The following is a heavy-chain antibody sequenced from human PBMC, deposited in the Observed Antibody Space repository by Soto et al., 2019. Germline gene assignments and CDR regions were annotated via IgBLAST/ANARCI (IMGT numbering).Heavy chain of an antibody. J-gene: IGHJ6*02. D-gene: IGHD3-10*01. V-gene: IGHV3-30*03. CDR2: ISYDGSNK. CDR3: ARDGPYMVRGVTKYYYYGMDV. CDR1: GFTFSSYG. Sequence: GGSLRLSCAASGFTFSSYGMHWVRQAPGKGLEWVAVISYDGSNKYYADSVKGRFTISRDNSKNTLYLQMNSLRAEDTAVYYCARDGPYMVRGVTKYYYYGMDVWGQGTKVTVSS.